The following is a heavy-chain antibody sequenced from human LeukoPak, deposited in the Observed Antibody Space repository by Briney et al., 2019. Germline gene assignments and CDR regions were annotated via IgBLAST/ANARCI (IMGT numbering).Heavy chain of an antibody. D-gene: IGHD3-3*01. V-gene: IGHV3-7*01. CDR1: GFAFSNYW. CDR3: ARWRGSQSEFEY. J-gene: IGHJ4*02. CDR2: IKQDGSRI. Sequence: PGGTLRLSCTASGFAFSNYWMSWVPHPPGKGLEFVANIKQDGSRIEYVDSVKGRSTTSRDNAKNSLYLHMIGLRAEDTAVYYCARWRGSQSEFEYWGQGTLVTVSS.